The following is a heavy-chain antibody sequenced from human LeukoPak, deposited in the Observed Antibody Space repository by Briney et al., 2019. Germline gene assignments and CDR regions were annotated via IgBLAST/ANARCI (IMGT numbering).Heavy chain of an antibody. V-gene: IGHV3-7*03. CDR1: GFTFSSHW. CDR2: IKQDGSER. D-gene: IGHD6-13*01. CDR3: ARTAGTFDY. J-gene: IGHJ4*02. Sequence: GGSLRLSCAASGFTFSSHWMSWVRQAPGKGLEWVANIKQDGSERYYVDSVKGRFTISRDNAKNSLYLQMNSLRAEDTAVYYCARTAGTFDYWGQGTPVTVSS.